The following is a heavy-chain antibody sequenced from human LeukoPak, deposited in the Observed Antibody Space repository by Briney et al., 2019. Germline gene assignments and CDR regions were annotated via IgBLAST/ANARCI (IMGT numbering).Heavy chain of an antibody. D-gene: IGHD3-3*01. CDR2: ISSSSSTI. V-gene: IGHV3-48*01. CDR3: ANPIVRYYDFWSGYR. CDR1: GFTFSSYS. Sequence: GGSLRLSRAASGFTFSSYSMNWVRQAPGKGLEWVSYISSSSSTIYYADSVKGRFTISRDNAKNSLYLQMNSLRAEDTAVYYCANPIVRYYDFWSGYRWGKGTTVTVSS. J-gene: IGHJ6*04.